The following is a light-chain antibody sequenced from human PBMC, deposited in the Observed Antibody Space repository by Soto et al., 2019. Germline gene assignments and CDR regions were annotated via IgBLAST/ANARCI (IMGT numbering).Light chain of an antibody. CDR2: EDN. J-gene: IGLJ1*01. CDR1: SSDVGSYNL. CDR3: CSYAGSTTYV. V-gene: IGLV2-23*01. Sequence: QSVLTQPASVSGSPGQSITISCTGTSSDVGSYNLVSWYQHHPGKAPKLMIYEDNKRPSGVSNRFSGSKSGNTASLTISGLQAEDEADYYCCSYAGSTTYVFGTGTKLTVL.